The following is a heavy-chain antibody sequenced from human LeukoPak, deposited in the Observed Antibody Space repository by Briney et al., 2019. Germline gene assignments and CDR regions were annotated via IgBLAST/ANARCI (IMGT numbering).Heavy chain of an antibody. J-gene: IGHJ4*02. D-gene: IGHD6-13*01. V-gene: IGHV4-59*01. Sequence: SETLSLTCTVSGGSISSYYWSWIRQPPGKGLEWIGYICYSGSTNYNPSLKSRVTISVDTSKNQFSLKLSSVTAADTAVYYYARVWEYSSSWYPSYYFDYWGQGTLVTVSS. CDR1: GGSISSYY. CDR3: ARVWEYSSSWYPSYYFDY. CDR2: ICYSGST.